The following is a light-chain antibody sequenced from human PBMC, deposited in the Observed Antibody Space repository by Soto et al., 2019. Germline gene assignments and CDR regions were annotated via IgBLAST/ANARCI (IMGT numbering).Light chain of an antibody. V-gene: IGKV3-11*01. Sequence: EIVLTQSPSTLSSFPGDRVTISCRASQYINTRLAWYQHRPGKVPRLLIYPTSTRPAGIPARFSASGSGTDFTLTISDVQPEDFAPYYCHQTDSFPRTFGQGTKVDIK. CDR2: PTS. CDR1: QYINTR. J-gene: IGKJ1*01. CDR3: HQTDSFPRT.